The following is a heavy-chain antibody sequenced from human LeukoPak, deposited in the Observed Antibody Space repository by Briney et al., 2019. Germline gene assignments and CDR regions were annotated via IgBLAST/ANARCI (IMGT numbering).Heavy chain of an antibody. CDR2: IYTSGST. CDR1: GGSISSYY. CDR3: ARDSTHGLYYYYYMDV. J-gene: IGHJ6*03. D-gene: IGHD3-3*02. Sequence: SETLSFTCTVSGGSISSYYWSWIRQPAGKGLEWIGRIYTSGSTNYNPSLKSRVTMSVDTSKNQFSLKLSSVTAADTAVYYFARDSTHGLYYYYYMDVRGKGTTVTVSS. V-gene: IGHV4-4*07.